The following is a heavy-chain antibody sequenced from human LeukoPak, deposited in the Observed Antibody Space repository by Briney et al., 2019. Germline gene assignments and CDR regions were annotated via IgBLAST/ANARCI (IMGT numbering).Heavy chain of an antibody. Sequence: ASVKVSFKASGYTFTGYYMHWVRQAPGLGLEWMGWINPNSGGTNYAQKFQGRVTMTRDTSISTAYMELSSLRSDDTAVYYCAGVMDYGGNRENFDYWGQGTLVTVSS. CDR1: GYTFTGYY. J-gene: IGHJ4*02. CDR3: AGVMDYGGNRENFDY. D-gene: IGHD4-23*01. V-gene: IGHV1-2*02. CDR2: INPNSGGT.